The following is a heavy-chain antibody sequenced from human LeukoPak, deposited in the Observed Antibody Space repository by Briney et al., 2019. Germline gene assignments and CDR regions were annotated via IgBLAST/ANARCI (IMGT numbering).Heavy chain of an antibody. CDR2: ISAYNGNT. J-gene: IGHJ6*02. CDR3: ARVDTAMVRSHYYYGMDV. D-gene: IGHD5-18*01. V-gene: IGHV1-18*01. CDR1: GYTFTSYG. Sequence: ASVKVSCKASGYTFTSYGISWVRQAPGQGLEWMGWISAYNGNTNYAQKLQGRVTMTTDTSTSTAYMELSSLRSEDTAVYYCARVDTAMVRSHYYYGMDVWGQGTTVTVSS.